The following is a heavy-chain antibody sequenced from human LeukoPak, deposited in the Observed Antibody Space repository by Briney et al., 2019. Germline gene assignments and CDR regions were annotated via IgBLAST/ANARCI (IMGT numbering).Heavy chain of an antibody. CDR1: GFTFNTYV. Sequence: HTGGSLRLSCAASGFTFNTYVMSWVRQAPGKGLEWVSAINGGGSNTYYADSVKGRFTISGDNSKNMVYLQMNNLRADDTAVYYCAKSVVVITFRFDDWGQGALVTVSS. J-gene: IGHJ4*02. CDR3: AKSVVVITFRFDD. CDR2: INGGGSNT. D-gene: IGHD2-15*01. V-gene: IGHV3-23*01.